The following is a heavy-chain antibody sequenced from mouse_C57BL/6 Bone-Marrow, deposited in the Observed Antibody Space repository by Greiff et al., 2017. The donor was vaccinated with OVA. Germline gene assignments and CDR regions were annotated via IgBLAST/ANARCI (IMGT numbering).Heavy chain of an antibody. CDR1: GFNIKDDY. CDR2: IDPENGDT. J-gene: IGHJ3*01. Sequence: EVKLMESGAELVRPGASVKLSCTASGFNIKDDYMHWVKQRPEQGLEWIGWIDPENGDTEYASKFQGKATITADTSSNTSYLQLSSLTSEDTAVYYCTTYPRSYWGQGTLVTVSA. CDR3: TTYPRSY. V-gene: IGHV14-4*01.